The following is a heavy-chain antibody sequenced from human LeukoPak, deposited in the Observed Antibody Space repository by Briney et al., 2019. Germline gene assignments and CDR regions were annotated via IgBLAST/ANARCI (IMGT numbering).Heavy chain of an antibody. CDR2: IYHSGST. CDR3: ARGLTHLNWFDP. V-gene: IGHV4-30-2*01. CDR1: GGSISSGGYS. Sequence: ASQTLSLTCAVSGGSISSGGYSWSWIRQPPGKGLEWIGYIYHSGSTYYNPSLKSRVTISVDRSKNQFSLKLSSVTAADTAVYYCARGLTHLNWFDPWGQGTLVTVSS. J-gene: IGHJ5*02.